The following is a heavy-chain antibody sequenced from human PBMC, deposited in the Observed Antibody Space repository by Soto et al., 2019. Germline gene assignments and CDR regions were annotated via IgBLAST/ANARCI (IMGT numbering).Heavy chain of an antibody. D-gene: IGHD3-10*01. V-gene: IGHV5-51*01. Sequence: PGESLKISCKGFGYNFTIYWIAWVRQMPGKGLEWMGTIYPGDSDTKYSPSFQGQVSISVDKSITSAYLQWSSLKASDTATYYCARGKGGFGESGYYYYGMDVWGQGTTVTVSS. J-gene: IGHJ6*02. CDR3: ARGKGGFGESGYYYYGMDV. CDR2: IYPGDSDT. CDR1: GYNFTIYW.